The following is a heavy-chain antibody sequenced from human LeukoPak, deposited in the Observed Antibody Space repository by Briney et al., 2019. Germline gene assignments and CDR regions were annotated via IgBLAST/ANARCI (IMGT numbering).Heavy chain of an antibody. CDR2: IYISGST. V-gene: IGHV4-4*07. J-gene: IGHJ5*02. D-gene: IGHD6-13*01. CDR3: AREVLGDSSSWYWFDP. CDR1: GGSIRSYY. Sequence: PSETLSLTCTVSGGSIRSYYGSWIRQPAGKGLEWIGRIYISGSTNYNPSLKSRVTMSVDTSKNQFSLKLSSVPAADTAVYYCAREVLGDSSSWYWFDPWGQGTLVTVSS.